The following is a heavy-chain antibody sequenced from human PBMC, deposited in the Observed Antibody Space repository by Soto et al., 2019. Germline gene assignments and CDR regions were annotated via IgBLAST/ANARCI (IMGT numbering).Heavy chain of an antibody. D-gene: IGHD6-13*01. CDR3: AKASVDSSPTGWFDP. J-gene: IGHJ5*02. Sequence: SGGSLRLSCAASGFTFSSYAMSWVRQAPGKGLEWVSAISGSGGSTYYADSVKGRFAISRDNSKNTLYLQMNSLRAEDTAVYYCAKASVDSSPTGWFDPWGQGTLVTVSS. V-gene: IGHV3-23*01. CDR1: GFTFSSYA. CDR2: ISGSGGST.